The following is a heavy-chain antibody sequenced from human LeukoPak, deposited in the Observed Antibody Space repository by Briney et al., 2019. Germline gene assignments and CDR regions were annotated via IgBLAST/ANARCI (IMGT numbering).Heavy chain of an antibody. J-gene: IGHJ3*02. CDR1: GGSISSGDYY. CDR2: IYYSGST. D-gene: IGHD3-22*01. V-gene: IGHV4-30-4*08. Sequence: SETLSLTCTVSGGSISSGDYYWSWIRQPPGKGLEWIGYIYYSGSTCYNPSLKSRVTISVDTSKNQFSLKLSSVTAADTAVYYCAREGEDYYDSSGYYLGRAAFDIWGQGTMVTVSS. CDR3: AREGEDYYDSSGYYLGRAAFDI.